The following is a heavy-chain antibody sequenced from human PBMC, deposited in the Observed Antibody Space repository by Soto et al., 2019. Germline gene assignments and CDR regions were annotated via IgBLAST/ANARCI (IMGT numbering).Heavy chain of an antibody. D-gene: IGHD3-10*01. J-gene: IGHJ6*02. Sequence: GESLKISCEGSGYIFTSYWIAWVRQMPGKGLEWMGMIYPGDSDTRYSPSFQGQVTISADKSINTVYLQWSSLKASDTAIYYCARLGWTFYKTGDVWGQGTTVTVSS. CDR2: IYPGDSDT. CDR1: GYIFTSYW. CDR3: ARLGWTFYKTGDV. V-gene: IGHV5-51*01.